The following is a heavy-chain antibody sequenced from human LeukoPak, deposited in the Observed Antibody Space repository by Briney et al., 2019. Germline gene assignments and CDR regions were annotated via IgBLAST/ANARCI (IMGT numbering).Heavy chain of an antibody. J-gene: IGHJ3*02. D-gene: IGHD3-22*01. CDR2: IIPIFGTA. CDR3: ARAPWYDSSGYGAFDI. V-gene: IGHV1-69*01. CDR1: GGTFSSYA. Sequence: GSSVKVSCKASGGTFSSYAISWVRQAPGQGLEWMGGIIPIFGTANYAQKFQGRVTITADDSTSTAYMELSSLRSEDTAVYCCARAPWYDSSGYGAFDIWGQGTMVTVSS.